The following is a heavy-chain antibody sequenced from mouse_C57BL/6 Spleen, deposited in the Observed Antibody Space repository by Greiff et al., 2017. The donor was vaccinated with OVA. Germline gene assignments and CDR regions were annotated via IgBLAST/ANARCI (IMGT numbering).Heavy chain of an antibody. Sequence: QVQLKQSGPGLVQPSQSLSITCTVSGFSLTSYGVHWVRQSPGKGLEWLGEIWSGGSTDYNAAFISSLSISKYNSNRQVSFKMKSLQADDTDTYYGARPFTTVVAHYYAMGDWGKRTSVT. CDR1: GFSLTSYG. D-gene: IGHD1-1*01. CDR2: IWSGGST. CDR3: ARPFTTVVAHYYAMGD. J-gene: IGHJ4*01. V-gene: IGHV2-2*01.